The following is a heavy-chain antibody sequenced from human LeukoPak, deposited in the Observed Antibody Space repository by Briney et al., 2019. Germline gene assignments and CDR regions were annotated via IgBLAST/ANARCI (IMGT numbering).Heavy chain of an antibody. Sequence: SETLSLTCAVYGGSFSGYYWSWIRQPPGKGLEWIGEINHSGSTNYNPTLKSRVTISVDTSKNQFSLKLSSVTAADTAVYYCARGRYCSSTSCYPGSFDYWGQGTLVTVS. D-gene: IGHD2-2*01. J-gene: IGHJ4*02. V-gene: IGHV4-34*01. CDR3: ARGRYCSSTSCYPGSFDY. CDR1: GGSFSGYY. CDR2: INHSGST.